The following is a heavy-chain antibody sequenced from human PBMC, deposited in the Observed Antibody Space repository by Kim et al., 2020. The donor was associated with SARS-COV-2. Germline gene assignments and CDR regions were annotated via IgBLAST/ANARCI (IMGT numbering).Heavy chain of an antibody. D-gene: IGHD1-26*01. J-gene: IGHJ6*02. Sequence: DSVKGRLTLHRENAKNSLSLRMNSLGAEDTAVYYCARVSGATSYYYYGMDVWGQGTTVTVSS. CDR3: ARVSGATSYYYYGMDV. V-gene: IGHV3-48*01.